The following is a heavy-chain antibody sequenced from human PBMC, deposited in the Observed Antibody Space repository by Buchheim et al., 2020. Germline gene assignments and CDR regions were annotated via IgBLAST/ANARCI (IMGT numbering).Heavy chain of an antibody. CDR1: GFTFSSYA. CDR3: ARVRLYGSGRPSGMDV. J-gene: IGHJ6*02. V-gene: IGHV3-48*04. CDR2: ISSSSSTI. Sequence: EVQLVESGGGLVQSGGSLRLSCTASGFTFSSYAMNWVRQAPGKGLEWVSCISSSSSTIYYADSVKGRFTISRDNAKNSLYLQMNSLRAEDTAVYYCARVRLYGSGRPSGMDVWGQGTT. D-gene: IGHD3-10*01.